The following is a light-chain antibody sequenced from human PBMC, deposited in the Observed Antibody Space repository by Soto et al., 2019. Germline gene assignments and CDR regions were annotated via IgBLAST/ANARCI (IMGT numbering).Light chain of an antibody. CDR3: SSYAGSSNCA. Sequence: QSALSQPPSASGSPGQSVTISCTGTSSDVGGYSYVSWYQQHPGKGPKLMIYEVSKRPSGVPDRFSGSKSGNTASLTVSGLQAEDEADYYCSSYAGSSNCAFRTGTKVTVL. J-gene: IGLJ1*01. CDR1: SSDVGGYSY. V-gene: IGLV2-8*01. CDR2: EVS.